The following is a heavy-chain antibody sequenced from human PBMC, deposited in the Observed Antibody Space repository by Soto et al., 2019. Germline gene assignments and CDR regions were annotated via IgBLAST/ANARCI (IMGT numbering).Heavy chain of an antibody. CDR1: GFILRNYA. V-gene: IGHV3-9*01. D-gene: IGHD4-4*01. CDR3: AKDKLNSNYEYYFDL. CDR2: ISWSGGII. J-gene: IGHJ4*02. Sequence: GGSLRLSCAASGFILRNYAMHWVRQAPGKGLEWVSGISWSGGIIGYADSVKGRFTISRDNAKNSLYLEMNSLRAEDTALYYCAKDKLNSNYEYYFDLWGQGTLVTVSS.